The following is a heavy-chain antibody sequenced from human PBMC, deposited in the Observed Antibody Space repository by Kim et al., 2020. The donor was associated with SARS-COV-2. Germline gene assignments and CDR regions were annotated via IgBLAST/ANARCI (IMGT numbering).Heavy chain of an antibody. D-gene: IGHD1-20*01. CDR2: IYYSGST. CDR1: GGSISSSSYY. Sequence: SETLSLTCTVSGGSISSSSYYWGWIRQPPGKGLEWIGSIYYSGSTYYNPSLKSRVTISVDTSKNQFSLKLSSVTAADTAVYYCARDQQPSGYNSAGPYFDYWGQGTLVTVSS. J-gene: IGHJ4*02. V-gene: IGHV4-39*07. CDR3: ARDQQPSGYNSAGPYFDY.